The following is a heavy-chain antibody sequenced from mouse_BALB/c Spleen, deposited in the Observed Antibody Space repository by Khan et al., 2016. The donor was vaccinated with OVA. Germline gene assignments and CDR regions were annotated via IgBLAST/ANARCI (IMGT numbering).Heavy chain of an antibody. CDR3: GRPAYDGYYDY. CDR2: ISTYSGNT. J-gene: IGHJ2*01. D-gene: IGHD2-3*01. Sequence: QVQLQQSGPELVRPGVSVKISCKGSGYTFTDYAMYWVKQSHAKSLEWIGLISTYSGNTNYNQKFKDKATLTVDKSSSTAYMELASLTSEDSAIYYCGRPAYDGYYDYWGQGTTLTVSS. CDR1: GYTFTDYA. V-gene: IGHV1S137*01.